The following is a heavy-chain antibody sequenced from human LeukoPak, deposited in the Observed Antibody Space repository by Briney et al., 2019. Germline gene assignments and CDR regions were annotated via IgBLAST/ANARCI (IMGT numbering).Heavy chain of an antibody. Sequence: PSETLSLTCTVSGGSISSGGYYWSWIRQHPGKGLEWIGYIYYSGSTYYNPSLKSRVTISVDTSKNQFSLKLSSVTAADTAVYYCARDLKADGDYSEGWANWFDPWGQGTLVTVSS. CDR1: GGSISSGGYY. V-gene: IGHV4-31*03. J-gene: IGHJ5*02. CDR2: IYYSGST. CDR3: ARDLKADGDYSEGWANWFDP. D-gene: IGHD4-17*01.